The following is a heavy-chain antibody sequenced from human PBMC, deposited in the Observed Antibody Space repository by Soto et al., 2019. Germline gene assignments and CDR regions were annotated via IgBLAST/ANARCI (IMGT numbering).Heavy chain of an antibody. J-gene: IGHJ4*02. CDR2: ITHRGST. CDR1: GGSIGSGGDYY. V-gene: IGHV4-31*03. CDR3: ARELPAARGRSLDF. Sequence: QVQLQESGTGLVKPSQTLSLTCTVSGGSIGSGGDYYWNWIRQHPGKGLEWFGYITHRGSTYPSPSLNSRVTMSVDPAKNQFTLNLSSVTASVTSVYYCARELPAARGRSLDFWGQGILVTVSS. D-gene: IGHD2-2*01.